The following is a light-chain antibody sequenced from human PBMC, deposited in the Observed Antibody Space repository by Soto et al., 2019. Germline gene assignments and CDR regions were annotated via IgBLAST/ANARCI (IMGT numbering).Light chain of an antibody. CDR2: DVT. Sequence: HSALTQPASVSGSPGQSVILSCSGTSGDIGAYDHVAWFQQHPGEVPTLLLRDVTNRPSGVSGRFSGSKSGNTAYLTISGLRPEDEADYYCSSSTHSNTVVFGGGTKVTVL. CDR3: SSSTHSNTVV. V-gene: IGLV2-14*03. CDR1: SGDIGAYDH. J-gene: IGLJ3*02.